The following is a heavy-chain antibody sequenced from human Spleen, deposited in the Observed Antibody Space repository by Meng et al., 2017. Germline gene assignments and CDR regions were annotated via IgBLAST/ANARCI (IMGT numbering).Heavy chain of an antibody. V-gene: IGHV3-20*04. D-gene: IGHD2-15*01. CDR1: GFTFDDYG. CDR2: INWNGGST. J-gene: IGHJ6*02. Sequence: GGSLRLSCAASGFTFDDYGMSWVRQAPGKGLEWVSGINWNGGSTGYADSVKGRFTISRDNAKNSLYLQMNSLRAEDTALYYCATTPNGDCSGGSCYYYGMDVWGQGTTVTVSS. CDR3: ATTPNGDCSGGSCYYYGMDV.